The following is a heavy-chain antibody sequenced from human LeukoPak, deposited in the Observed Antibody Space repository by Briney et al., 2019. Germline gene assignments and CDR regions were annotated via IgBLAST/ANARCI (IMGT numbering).Heavy chain of an antibody. J-gene: IGHJ6*03. Sequence: SETLSLTCTVSGGSISSGSYYWSWIRQPAGKGLEWIGRINTSGSTNYNPSLKSRVTISVDTSKNQFSLKLSSVTAADTAVYYCARAAPEYYYYYYYMDVWGKGITVTVSS. CDR1: GGSISSGSYY. CDR2: INTSGST. V-gene: IGHV4-61*02. CDR3: ARAAPEYYYYYYYMDV.